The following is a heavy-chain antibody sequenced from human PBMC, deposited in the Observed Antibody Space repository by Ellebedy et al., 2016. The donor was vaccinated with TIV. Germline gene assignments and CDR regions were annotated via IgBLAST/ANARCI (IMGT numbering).Heavy chain of an antibody. V-gene: IGHV3-30*18. J-gene: IGHJ3*02. CDR3: MNVGASDI. Sequence: GESLKISXAASGFTFSSYGMHWVRQAPGKGLEWVAVISYDGSHKYYADSVKGRFTISRDSSKNTVYLQMNSLRAEDTAVYYCMNVGASDIWGQGTMVTVSS. CDR1: GFTFSSYG. D-gene: IGHD1-26*01. CDR2: ISYDGSHK.